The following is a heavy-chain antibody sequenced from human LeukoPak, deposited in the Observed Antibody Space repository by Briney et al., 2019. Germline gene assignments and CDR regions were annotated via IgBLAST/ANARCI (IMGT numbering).Heavy chain of an antibody. V-gene: IGHV3-30*02. CDR2: IRYGGSNK. CDR1: GFTFSSYG. CDR3: ANSGPYDYGDHFDY. D-gene: IGHD4-17*01. Sequence: GGSLRLSCAASGFTFSSYGMHWVRQAPGKGLEWVAFIRYGGSNKYYADSVKGRFTISRDNSKNTLYLQMNSLRAEDTAVYYCANSGPYDYGDHFDYWGQGTLVTVSS. J-gene: IGHJ4*02.